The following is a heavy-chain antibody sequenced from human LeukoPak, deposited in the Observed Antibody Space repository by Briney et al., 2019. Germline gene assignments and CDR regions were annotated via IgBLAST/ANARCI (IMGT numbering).Heavy chain of an antibody. J-gene: IGHJ4*02. CDR1: GFTLDEYT. V-gene: IGHV3-43*01. Sequence: GGSLRLSCAASGFTLDEYTMHWVRHAPGKGLEWVSLISWDGASTYYADSVEGRFTISRDNAKNSLYLQMNSLRAEDTSVSYCAKEGSSWYYFDYWGQGTLVTVSS. CDR2: ISWDGAST. D-gene: IGHD6-13*01. CDR3: AKEGSSWYYFDY.